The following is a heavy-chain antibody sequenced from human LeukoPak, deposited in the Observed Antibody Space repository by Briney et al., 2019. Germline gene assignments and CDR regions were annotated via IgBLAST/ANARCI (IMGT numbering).Heavy chain of an antibody. Sequence: SQTLSLTCAISGDSVSSNSAAWNWIRQSPSRGLESLGRTYYRSKWYNDYAVSVKSRITINPDTSKNQFSLQLNSVTPEDTAVYYCARVGVGATPRESYHYMDVWGKGTTVTVSS. J-gene: IGHJ6*03. CDR2: TYYRSKWYN. D-gene: IGHD1-26*01. CDR3: ARVGVGATPRESYHYMDV. CDR1: GDSVSSNSAA. V-gene: IGHV6-1*01.